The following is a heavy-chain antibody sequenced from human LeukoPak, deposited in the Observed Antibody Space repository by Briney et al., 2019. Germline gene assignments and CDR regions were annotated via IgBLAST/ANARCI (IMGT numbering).Heavy chain of an antibody. CDR1: GYTFTSYD. J-gene: IGHJ3*02. CDR2: MNPNSGNT. CDR3: ARLGGRITIFGVVTYDAFDI. V-gene: IGHV1-8*01. D-gene: IGHD3-3*01. Sequence: ASVKVSCKASGYTFTSYDTNWVRQATGQGLEWMGWMNPNSGNTGYAQKFQGRVTMTRNTSISTAYMELSSLRSEDTAVYYCARLGGRITIFGVVTYDAFDIWGQGTMVTVSS.